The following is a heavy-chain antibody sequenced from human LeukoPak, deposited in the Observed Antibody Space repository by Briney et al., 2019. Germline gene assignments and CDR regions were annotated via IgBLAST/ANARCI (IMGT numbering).Heavy chain of an antibody. CDR1: GYTFTSYA. CDR2: IIPIFGTA. D-gene: IGHD3-22*01. V-gene: IGHV1-69*13. CDR3: ARESTDYYDTTGYYYGPVY. J-gene: IGHJ4*02. Sequence: SVKVSCKASGYTFTSYAISWVRQAPGQGLEWMGGIIPIFGTANYAQSFRGRLTITADESTSTAYMELTNLRSEDTAVYYCARESTDYYDTTGYYYGPVYWGQGTLVTVSS.